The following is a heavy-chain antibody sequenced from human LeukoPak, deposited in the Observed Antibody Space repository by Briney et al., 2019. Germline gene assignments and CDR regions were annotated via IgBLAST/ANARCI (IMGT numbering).Heavy chain of an antibody. CDR1: GGSIATYY. D-gene: IGHD2-15*01. J-gene: IGHJ5*02. CDR3: ARHRCSGGSCYPMNWFDP. Sequence: TSETLSLTCTVSGGSIATYYWSWIRQPPGKGLEWIGYIYYNGHTDYNPSLKSRVTISVHTSKNQFSLKLSSVTAADTAVYYCARHRCSGGSCYPMNWFDPWGQGTLVTVSS. V-gene: IGHV4-59*08. CDR2: IYYNGHT.